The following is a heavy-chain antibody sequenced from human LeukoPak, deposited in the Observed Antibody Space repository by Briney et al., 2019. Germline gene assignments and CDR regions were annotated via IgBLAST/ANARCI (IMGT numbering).Heavy chain of an antibody. V-gene: IGHV4-34*01. CDR2: INHSGST. CDR3: ARNTHYYGSGSYGMDV. D-gene: IGHD3-10*01. J-gene: IGHJ6*02. CDR1: X. Sequence: XWSXXRXXPXXGREWXXXINHSGSTNYDPSLKSRVTISIDTSKNQFSLKLSSVTAADTAVYYCARNTHYYGSGSYGMDVWGQGTTVTVSS.